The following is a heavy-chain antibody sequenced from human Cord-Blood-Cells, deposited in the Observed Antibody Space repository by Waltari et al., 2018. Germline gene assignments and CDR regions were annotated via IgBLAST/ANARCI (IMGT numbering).Heavy chain of an antibody. CDR1: GDSVSSNSAA. D-gene: IGHD3-16*01. CDR2: TYYRSKGCK. V-gene: IGHV6-1*01. Sequence: QVQLQQSGPDLVKPSQTLSLTCAISGDSVSSNSAAWNWIRQSPSRGLEWLGRTYYRSKGCKNYAVSVKNRITINPDTSNPQFSLQLNSVTPEDTAVYSCARSAIGGKGPVRYFDLWGRGTLVTVSS. J-gene: IGHJ2*01. CDR3: ARSAIGGKGPVRYFDL.